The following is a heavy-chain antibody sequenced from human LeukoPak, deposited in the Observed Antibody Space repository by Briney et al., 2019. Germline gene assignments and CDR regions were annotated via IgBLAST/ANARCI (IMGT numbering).Heavy chain of an antibody. V-gene: IGHV3-11*04. CDR3: ARSIAAAGHDAFDI. J-gene: IGHJ3*02. CDR1: GFTFSDYY. CDR2: ISTSGSTK. Sequence: PGGSLRLSCAASGFTFSDYYMNWIRQAPGKGLEWVSSISTSGSTKDYADSVKGRFTISRDNAKNSLFLQMNSLRAEDTAVYYCARSIAAAGHDAFDIWGQGTMVTVSS. D-gene: IGHD6-13*01.